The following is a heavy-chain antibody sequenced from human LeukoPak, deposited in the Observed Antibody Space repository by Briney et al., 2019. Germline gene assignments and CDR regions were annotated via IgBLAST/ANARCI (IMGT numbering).Heavy chain of an antibody. D-gene: IGHD1-26*01. CDR3: AKDFPYSGSTSGDFDY. V-gene: IGHV3-23*01. J-gene: IGHJ4*02. Sequence: GGSLRLSCAAPGFTFSSYAMSWVRQAPGKGLEWVSAISGSGGSTYYADSVKGRFTISRDNSKNTQYLQMNSLRAEDTAVYYCAKDFPYSGSTSGDFDYWGQGTLVTVSS. CDR1: GFTFSSYA. CDR2: ISGSGGST.